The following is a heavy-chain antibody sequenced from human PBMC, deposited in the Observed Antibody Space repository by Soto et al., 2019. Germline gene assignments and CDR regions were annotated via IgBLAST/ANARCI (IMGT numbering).Heavy chain of an antibody. Sequence: QGLEWMGWISAYNGNTNYAKKLQGRVTMTTDTSTSTAYMELRSLRSDDTAVYYCARDGCITILAEDGKCDCGMD. CDR2: ISAYNGNT. CDR3: ARDGCITILAEDGKCDCGMD. V-gene: IGHV1-18*01. J-gene: IGHJ6*01. D-gene: IGHD3-3*01.